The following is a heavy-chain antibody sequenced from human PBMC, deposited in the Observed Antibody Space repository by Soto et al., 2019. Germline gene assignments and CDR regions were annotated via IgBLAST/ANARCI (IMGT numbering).Heavy chain of an antibody. J-gene: IGHJ6*02. CDR1: GLTFSSYA. V-gene: IGHV3-23*01. CDR2: ISGSGGST. CDR3: ASQGLYYYGLDV. Sequence: SLRLSCAASGLTFSSYAMSWVRQAPGKGLEWVSAISGSGGSTYYADSVKGRFTISRDNSKNTLYLQMNSLRAEDTAVYYCASQGLYYYGLDVWGQGTTVTVSS.